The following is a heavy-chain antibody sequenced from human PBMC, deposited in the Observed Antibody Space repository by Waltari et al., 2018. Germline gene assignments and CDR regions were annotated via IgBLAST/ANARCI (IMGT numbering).Heavy chain of an antibody. CDR3: ARGPRRADTAMVTFYAFDI. J-gene: IGHJ3*02. CDR1: GGTFSSYA. D-gene: IGHD5-18*01. CDR2: IIPIFGTA. Sequence: QVQLVQSGAEVKKPGSSVKVSCKASGGTFSSYAISWGRQAPGQGLEWMGGIIPIFGTANYAQKFQGRVTITTDESTSTAYMELSSLRSEDTAVYYCARGPRRADTAMVTFYAFDIWGQGTMVTVSS. V-gene: IGHV1-69*05.